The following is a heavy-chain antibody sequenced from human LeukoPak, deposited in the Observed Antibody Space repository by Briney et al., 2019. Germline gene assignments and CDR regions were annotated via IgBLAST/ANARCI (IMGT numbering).Heavy chain of an antibody. CDR3: ARPLEVGREDAFDI. D-gene: IGHD5-24*01. V-gene: IGHV4-59*08. J-gene: IGHJ3*02. CDR2: VHYSGTA. CDR1: DGSITNYD. Sequence: TSETLSLTCTVSDGSITNYDWSWVRQPPGKGLEFIGHVHYSGTADYNPSLKSRVTISVDTSKNQLFLKLSSVTAADTAVYYCARPLEVGREDAFDIWGQGTMVTVSS.